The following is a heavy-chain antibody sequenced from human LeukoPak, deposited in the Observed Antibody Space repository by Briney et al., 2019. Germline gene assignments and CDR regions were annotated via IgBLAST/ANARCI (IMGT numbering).Heavy chain of an antibody. CDR1: GGSISDND. J-gene: IGHJ4*02. V-gene: IGHV4-59*08. Sequence: SETLCLTCAVAGGSISDNDLSWIRQPPGKGLEWVGDIAYSGSITYNPSLKSRVTISIHTSKNPFYLKLSSVTTAATAVYQCARGSALDYWGQGTLVTVSS. CDR3: ARGSALDY. CDR2: IAYSGSI.